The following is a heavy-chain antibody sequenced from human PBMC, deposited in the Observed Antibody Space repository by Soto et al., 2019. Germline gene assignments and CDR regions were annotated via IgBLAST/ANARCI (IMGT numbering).Heavy chain of an antibody. CDR1: GGSISSYY. J-gene: IGHJ4*02. D-gene: IGHD3-16*01. CDR2: IYYSGST. Sequence: SETLSLTCTDPGGSISSYYWSWIRQPPGKGLEWIGYIYYSGSTNYNPSLKSQVTISVDTPKNQFSLKLSSVTAADTAVYYCARHWALGPPTDYWGQGTLVTVSS. CDR3: ARHWALGPPTDY. V-gene: IGHV4-59*08.